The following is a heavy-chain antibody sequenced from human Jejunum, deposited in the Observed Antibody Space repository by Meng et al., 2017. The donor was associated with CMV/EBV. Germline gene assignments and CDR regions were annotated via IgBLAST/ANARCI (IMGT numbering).Heavy chain of an antibody. CDR3: TLGGLGYGTGGDFLY. CDR1: GFKISSHC. CDR2: ISNDGRNT. J-gene: IGHJ4*02. V-gene: IGHV3-30*03. Sequence: SGFKISSHCMDWLRQAAGKGLEWVGIISNDGRNTDYADSVEGRFTISRDNSKNTLYVQMNNLKTEDTAVYYCTLGGLGYGTGGDFLYWGQGTLVTVSS. D-gene: IGHD1/OR15-1a*01.